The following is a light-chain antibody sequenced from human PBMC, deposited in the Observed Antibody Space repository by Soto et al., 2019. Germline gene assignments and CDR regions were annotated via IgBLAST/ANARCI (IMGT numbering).Light chain of an antibody. J-gene: IGKJ5*01. CDR3: QQYHTCPLT. CDR2: GAS. CDR1: QSINRD. V-gene: IGKV3D-15*01. Sequence: MSHSPATLSVSPGESATLSCRASQSINRDLDWYEQKPGQTPRRVIYGASSWGTGVPPRFTGSGSGTEFTLTISNLQSEDFAVYYCQQYHTCPLTFGQGTRLEIK.